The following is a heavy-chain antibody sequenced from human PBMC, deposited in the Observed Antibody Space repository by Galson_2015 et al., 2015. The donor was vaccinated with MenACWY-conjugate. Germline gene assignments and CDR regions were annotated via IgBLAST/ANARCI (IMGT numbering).Heavy chain of an antibody. Sequence: SLRFACAVSGFTFSSDAISYVLQAPGGGLGWVAGISAIGSRTSYVDYVKGLFTVSRDSFKNSGGLLMNSLRVEDTAVYYCVRKMESASSGRTGAWFDPWGQGTLVTVSS. V-gene: IGHV3-23*01. CDR2: ISAIGSRT. D-gene: IGHD3-22*01. J-gene: IGHJ5*02. CDR3: VRKMESASSGRTGAWFDP. CDR1: GFTFSSDA.